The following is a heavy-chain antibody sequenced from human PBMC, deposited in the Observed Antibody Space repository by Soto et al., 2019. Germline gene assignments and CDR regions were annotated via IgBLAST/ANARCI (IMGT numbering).Heavy chain of an antibody. Sequence: EVQLLESGGGLVQPGGSLRLSCAASGFTFSNYAMTWVRQAAGKGLEWVSSISGPGGSTYYADSVQDRFTVSRDNSKNTLFLQMNSLRAEDTALYYCARDERIAVAGTDTWGQGILVTVTS. J-gene: IGHJ5*02. CDR1: GFTFSNYA. V-gene: IGHV3-23*01. CDR2: ISGPGGST. D-gene: IGHD6-19*01. CDR3: ARDERIAVAGTDT.